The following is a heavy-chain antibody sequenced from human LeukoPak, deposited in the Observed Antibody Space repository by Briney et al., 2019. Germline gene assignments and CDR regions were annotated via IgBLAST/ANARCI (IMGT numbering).Heavy chain of an antibody. V-gene: IGHV4-59*01. CDR2: VDHTGST. CDR3: AKGRVSSSTWYSTYYYYFYMDV. D-gene: IGHD1-1*01. Sequence: SETLSLTCSVSDDSITMYYWTWIRQPPGKGLEWIGYVDHTGSTNFNPSLNGRVSISRDTTNNLFTLRLRSVTAADTAVYFCAKGRVSSSTWYSTYYYYFYMDVWGKGTTVTVSS. J-gene: IGHJ6*03. CDR1: DDSITMYY.